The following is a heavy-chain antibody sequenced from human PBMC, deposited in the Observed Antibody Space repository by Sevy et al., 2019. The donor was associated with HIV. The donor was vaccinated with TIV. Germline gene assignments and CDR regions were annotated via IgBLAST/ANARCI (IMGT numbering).Heavy chain of an antibody. J-gene: IGHJ5*02. CDR1: GFTFSSYS. Sequence: GGSLRLSCAASGFTFSSYSMNWVRQAPGKGLEWVSYISSSSSTIYYADSVKGRFTISRDNAKNSLYLQMNSLRAEDTAVYYCARAPGYCTSTNCYDWFDPWGHGTLVTVSS. CDR3: ARAPGYCTSTNCYDWFDP. V-gene: IGHV3-48*01. D-gene: IGHD2-2*01. CDR2: ISSSSSTI.